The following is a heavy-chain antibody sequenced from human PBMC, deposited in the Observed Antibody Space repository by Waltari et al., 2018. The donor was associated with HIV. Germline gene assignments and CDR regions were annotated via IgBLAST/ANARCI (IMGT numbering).Heavy chain of an antibody. Sequence: EVQLVESGGGLVKPGGSLRLSCAASGFTLSSYSMNWVRQAPGKGLEWVSSISTSSRYIYYADSLKGRFTISRDNAKYSLYLQMNSLRAEDTAVYYCAREGFCSNGVCSHYYGMDVWGQGTTVTVSS. D-gene: IGHD2-8*01. CDR1: GFTLSSYS. J-gene: IGHJ6*02. V-gene: IGHV3-21*01. CDR2: ISTSSRYI. CDR3: AREGFCSNGVCSHYYGMDV.